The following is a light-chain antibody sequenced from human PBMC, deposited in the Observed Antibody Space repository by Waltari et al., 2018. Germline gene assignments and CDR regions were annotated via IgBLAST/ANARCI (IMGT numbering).Light chain of an antibody. CDR1: SSNIGNNA. CDR3: AAWDDSLSAYV. V-gene: IGLV1-44*01. Sequence: QPALTQPPSASGTPGQWVSVSCSGSSSNIGNNAVNWYQQPPGMAPKLLIYYDNQRPSGVPDRVSGSKSGTSASLAISGLQSEDEADYICAAWDDSLSAYVFGTGTKVTVL. CDR2: YDN. J-gene: IGLJ1*01.